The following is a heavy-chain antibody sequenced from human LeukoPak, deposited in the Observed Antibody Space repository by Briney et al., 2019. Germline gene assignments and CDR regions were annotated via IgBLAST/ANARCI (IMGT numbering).Heavy chain of an antibody. CDR2: ISYNGRT. CDR3: AGVSSGTYYFNF. V-gene: IGHV4-61*01. J-gene: IGHJ4*02. D-gene: IGHD1-26*01. CDR1: GGSVTSGTYY. Sequence: SETLSLTCTVSGGSVTSGTYYWSWIRQPPGKGLEWIGYISYNGRTNYSPPLKSRVTMSVDTSKNQFTLKLTSVTAADTAVYYCAGVSSGTYYFNFWGQGTLVTVSS.